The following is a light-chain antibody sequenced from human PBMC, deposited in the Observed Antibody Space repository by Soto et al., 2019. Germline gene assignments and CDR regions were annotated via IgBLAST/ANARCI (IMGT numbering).Light chain of an antibody. J-gene: IGKJ5*01. CDR3: EQFNNYPLT. CDR1: QGVSSS. V-gene: IGKV1D-13*01. Sequence: AIQLTQSPSSLSASVGYRVTITCRASQGVSSSLAWYKQKPGTAPKLLIYDASDLETGVPSRFSGSGAGTDFTLTISSLQPEDFATYYCEQFNNYPLTFGQGTRLEIK. CDR2: DAS.